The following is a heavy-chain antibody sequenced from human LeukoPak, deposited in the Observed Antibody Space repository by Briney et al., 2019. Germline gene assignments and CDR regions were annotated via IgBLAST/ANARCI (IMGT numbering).Heavy chain of an antibody. V-gene: IGHV4-59*01. CDR2: IYYSGGT. J-gene: IGHJ6*02. CDR3: ARRCTSTSCHGYYGMDV. D-gene: IGHD2-2*01. Sequence: SETLSLTCTVSGGSISGYYWSWIRQSPGKGLEWIGYIYYSGGTNYNPSLKSRVIISVDTSKNQLSLKLSSVTAADTAVYFCARRCTSTSCHGYYGMDVWGQGTTVTVSS. CDR1: GGSISGYY.